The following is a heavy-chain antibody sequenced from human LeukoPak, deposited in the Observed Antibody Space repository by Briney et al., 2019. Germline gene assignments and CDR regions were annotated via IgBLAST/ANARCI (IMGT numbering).Heavy chain of an antibody. Sequence: GASEKVSCKASGYTFTSYGISWVRQAPGQGLEWMGWISAYNGNTNYAQKLRGRVTMTTDTSTSTAYMELRSLRSDDTAVYYCARSRAVAGTFDYWGQGTLVTVSS. D-gene: IGHD6-19*01. J-gene: IGHJ4*02. CDR1: GYTFTSYG. V-gene: IGHV1-18*01. CDR3: ARSRAVAGTFDY. CDR2: ISAYNGNT.